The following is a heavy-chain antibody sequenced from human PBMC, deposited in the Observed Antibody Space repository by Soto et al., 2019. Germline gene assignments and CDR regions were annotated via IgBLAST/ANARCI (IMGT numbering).Heavy chain of an antibody. D-gene: IGHD2-15*01. J-gene: IGHJ4*02. CDR1: GFTFSSYS. V-gene: IGHV3-21*01. CDR3: AGGLAGGNEAPVDY. CDR2: ISSSSSYI. Sequence: EVQLVESGGGLVKPGGSLRLSCAASGFTFSSYSMNWVRQAPGKGLEWVSSISSSSSYIYYADSVKGRFTISRDNAKNSRYLQMISLRAEDTAVYYCAGGLAGGNEAPVDYWGQGTLVTVSS.